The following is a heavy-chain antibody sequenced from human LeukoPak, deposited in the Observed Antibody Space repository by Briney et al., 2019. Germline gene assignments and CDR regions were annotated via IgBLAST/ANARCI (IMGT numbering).Heavy chain of an antibody. CDR2: ISYDGSNK. Sequence: GGSLRLSCAASGFTFGSYGMHWVRQAPGKGLEWVAVISYDGSNKYYADSVKGRFTISRDNSKNTLYLQMNSLRAEDTAVYYCAKGEYCSSTSCSYYYYYYGMDVWGKGTTVTVSS. CDR1: GFTFGSYG. CDR3: AKGEYCSSTSCSYYYYYYGMDV. D-gene: IGHD2-2*01. V-gene: IGHV3-30*18. J-gene: IGHJ6*04.